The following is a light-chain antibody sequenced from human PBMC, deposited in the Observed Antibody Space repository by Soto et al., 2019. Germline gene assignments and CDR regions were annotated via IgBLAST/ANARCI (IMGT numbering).Light chain of an antibody. CDR2: DAS. CDR3: QQTYRTPLFS. CDR1: QDIITD. J-gene: IGKJ3*01. V-gene: IGKV1-39*01. Sequence: DIQLTQSPSSLSASVGDSVTITCRASQDIITDLTWYQHKPGRAPKLLVYDASSLNRGVPSRFRGSGGGREFTLATSSLQPEDFATYYCQQTYRTPLFSFGPGTTVDLK.